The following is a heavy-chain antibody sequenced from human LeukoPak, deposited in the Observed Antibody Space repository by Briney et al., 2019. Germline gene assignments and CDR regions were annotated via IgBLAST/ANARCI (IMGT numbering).Heavy chain of an antibody. CDR1: GFTFSSYG. D-gene: IGHD3-22*01. CDR2: ISYDGSNK. Sequence: GGSLRLSCAASGFTFSSYGMHWVRQAPGKGLEWVAVISYDGSNKYYADSVKGRFTISRDNSKNTLYLRMNSLRAEDTAVYYCAKDLGVGRYYDSSGLADYWGQGTLVTVSS. CDR3: AKDLGVGRYYDSSGLADY. V-gene: IGHV3-30*18. J-gene: IGHJ4*02.